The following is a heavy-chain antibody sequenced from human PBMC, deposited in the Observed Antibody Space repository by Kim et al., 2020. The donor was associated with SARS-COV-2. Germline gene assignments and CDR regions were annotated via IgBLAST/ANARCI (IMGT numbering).Heavy chain of an antibody. CDR1: GDSFSGSYY. CDR2: IYNLGST. D-gene: IGHD2-15*01. Sequence: SETLSLTCTISGDSFSGSYYWSWVRQPPGKGLEWIGDIYNLGSTNYNPSLESRVTILGDMSKNRFSLKLSSVTPADTAVYYCARGGFVDYWYFDLWGRGSPVTVSS. CDR3: ARGGFVDYWYFDL. V-gene: IGHV4-59*01. J-gene: IGHJ2*01.